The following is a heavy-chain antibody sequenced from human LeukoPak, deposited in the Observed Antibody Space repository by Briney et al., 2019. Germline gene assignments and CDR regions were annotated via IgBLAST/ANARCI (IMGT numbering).Heavy chain of an antibody. CDR2: ISGSGGST. CDR1: GFTFSSYA. CDR3: AKDSITISGVVIQRFDY. Sequence: GGSLRLSCAASGFTFSSYAMSWVRQAPGKGLEWVSAISGSGGSTYYADSVKGRFTISRDNSKNTLYLQMNSLRAEDTAVYYCAKDSITISGVVIQRFDYWGQGTLVTVSS. V-gene: IGHV3-23*01. J-gene: IGHJ4*02. D-gene: IGHD3-3*01.